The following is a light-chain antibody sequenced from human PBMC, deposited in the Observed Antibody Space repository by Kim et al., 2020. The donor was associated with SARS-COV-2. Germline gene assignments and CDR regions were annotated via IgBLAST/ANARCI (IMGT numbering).Light chain of an antibody. CDR3: QVWDSAVV. Sequence: SYELTQPPSVSVAPGKTARITCGGNNIGSKSVHWYQQKPGQAPVLVIYYDSDRPSGIPERFSGSNSGNTATLTISRVEAGDEADYYWQVWDSAVVFG. V-gene: IGLV3-21*04. CDR1: NIGSKS. J-gene: IGLJ2*01. CDR2: YDS.